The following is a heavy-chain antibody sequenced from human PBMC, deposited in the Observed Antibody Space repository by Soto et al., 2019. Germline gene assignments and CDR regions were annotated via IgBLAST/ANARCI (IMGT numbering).Heavy chain of an antibody. CDR3: ATGSFTSTGGRIGYHYNAMDV. J-gene: IGHJ6*02. CDR2: IIPIFGPA. Sequence: SVKVSCKSSGGTFSSHSINWVRQAPGQGLEWMGGIIPIFGPANFAKKFQVRVTITADESTTTAYMELSSLTSEDAAVYYCATGSFTSTGGRIGYHYNAMDVWGQGTTVTV. CDR1: GGTFSSHS. D-gene: IGHD1-1*01. V-gene: IGHV1-69*13.